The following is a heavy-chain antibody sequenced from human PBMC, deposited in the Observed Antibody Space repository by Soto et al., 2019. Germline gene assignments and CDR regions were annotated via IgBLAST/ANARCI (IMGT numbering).Heavy chain of an antibody. J-gene: IGHJ3*02. CDR1: GGSISSYY. CDR3: AKRYSGYDDAFDI. D-gene: IGHD5-12*01. V-gene: IGHV4-59*08. CDR2: IYYSEST. Sequence: SETLSLTCTVSGGSISSYYWSWIRQPPGKGLEWTTYIYYSESTNYNPSLKSRVTISVDTSKNQFSLKLSSVTAAYMAVYYCAKRYSGYDDAFDIWGQGTTVTVSS.